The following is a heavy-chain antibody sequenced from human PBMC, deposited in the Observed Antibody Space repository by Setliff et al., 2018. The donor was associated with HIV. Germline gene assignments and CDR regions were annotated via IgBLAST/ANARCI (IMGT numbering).Heavy chain of an antibody. J-gene: IGHJ6*01. CDR1: GDSISSNNYY. CDR2: IFYSETVYYGGRT. V-gene: IGHV4-39*07. CDR3: ARGPSGRAPAPARAPHYYGLDL. D-gene: IGHD2-2*01. Sequence: PSETLSLTCTVSGDSISSNNYYWGWIRQPPGKGPEWIGSIFYSETVYYGGRTYYSPSLKSRVTISVDTSKNQFSLSLTSVTAADTAVYYCARGPSGRAPAPARAPHYYGLDLWGPGTTVTVSS.